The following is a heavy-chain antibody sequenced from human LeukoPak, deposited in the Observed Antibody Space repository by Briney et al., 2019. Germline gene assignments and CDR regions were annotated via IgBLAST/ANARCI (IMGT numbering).Heavy chain of an antibody. J-gene: IGHJ6*02. CDR2: ISGSGGST. CDR3: AKSGGLSGSGRLAMDV. Sequence: PGGSLRLSCAASGFTFSTYAMSWVRLAPGKGLEWVSGISGSGGSTYYEDSVKGRFTSSRDNSNNTLYVQMNSLRVEDTAVYYCAKSGGLSGSGRLAMDVWGQGTTVTVSS. CDR1: GFTFSTYA. V-gene: IGHV3-23*01. D-gene: IGHD3-10*01.